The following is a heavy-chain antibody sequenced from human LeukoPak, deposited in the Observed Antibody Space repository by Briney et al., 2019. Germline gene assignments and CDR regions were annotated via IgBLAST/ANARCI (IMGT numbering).Heavy chain of an antibody. Sequence: GASVKVSCKASGYTFTSYYMHWVRQAPGQGLEWMGIINPSGGSTSYAQKFQGRATMTRDTSTSTVYMELSSLRSEDTAVYYCARGEWELLSSPDAFDIWGQGTMVTVSS. V-gene: IGHV1-46*01. CDR1: GYTFTSYY. J-gene: IGHJ3*02. CDR3: ARGEWELLSSPDAFDI. CDR2: INPSGGST. D-gene: IGHD1-26*01.